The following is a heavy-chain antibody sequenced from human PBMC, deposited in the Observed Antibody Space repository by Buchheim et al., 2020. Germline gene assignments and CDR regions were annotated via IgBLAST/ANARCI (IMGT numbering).Heavy chain of an antibody. CDR3: AKGTSARVYYYGMDV. V-gene: IGHV3-23*01. CDR2: ISGSGGRT. CDR1: GFTFSSYA. Sequence: EVQLLESGGGLVQPGGSLRVSCAASGFTFSSYAMSWVRQAPGKGLEWVSTISGSGGRTYYADSVKGRSTISRDNSKNTLYLQMNSLRAEDTAVYYCAKGTSARVYYYGMDVWGQGTT. D-gene: IGHD5-18*01. J-gene: IGHJ6*02.